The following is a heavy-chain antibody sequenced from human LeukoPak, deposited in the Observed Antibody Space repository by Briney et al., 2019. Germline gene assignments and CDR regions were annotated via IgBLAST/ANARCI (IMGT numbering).Heavy chain of an antibody. Sequence: ASVKVSCKASGFTITDYFIHWVRQAPGQGLEWMGWINPKSGGTHCAQKFQGRVTMTRDLSMTTAYVELSSLKSDDTAVYYCARELQAGDYGWGSFLDAFDIWGQGTMVAVSP. CDR2: INPKSGGT. V-gene: IGHV1-2*02. D-gene: IGHD3-16*01. CDR1: GFTITDYF. CDR3: ARELQAGDYGWGSFLDAFDI. J-gene: IGHJ3*02.